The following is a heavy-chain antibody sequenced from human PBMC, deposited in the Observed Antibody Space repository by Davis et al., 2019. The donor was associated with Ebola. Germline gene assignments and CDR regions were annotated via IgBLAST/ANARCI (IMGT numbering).Heavy chain of an antibody. Sequence: GGSLRLSCEASGFTFSNNAMHWVRQPPGKGLEWVAVTSYDGKNQYYADSVKGRFTISRDNSKNTLYVQMSSLTAEDTAVYYCATSMVGGLDYWGQGTPVTVSS. V-gene: IGHV3-30*19. CDR1: GFTFSNNA. D-gene: IGHD2-8*01. J-gene: IGHJ4*02. CDR3: ATSMVGGLDY. CDR2: TSYDGKNQ.